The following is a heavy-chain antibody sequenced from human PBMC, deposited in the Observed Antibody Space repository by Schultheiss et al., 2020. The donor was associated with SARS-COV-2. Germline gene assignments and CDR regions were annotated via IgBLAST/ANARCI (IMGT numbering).Heavy chain of an antibody. CDR3: ARGRGSYGYGMDV. V-gene: IGHV3-66*01. D-gene: IGHD1-26*01. Sequence: GGSLRLSCAASGFTFSSYAMSWVRQAPGKGLEWVSVIYSGGSTYYADSVKGRFTISRENAKNSLYLQMNSLRAGDTAVYYCARGRGSYGYGMDVWGQGTTVTVSS. J-gene: IGHJ6*02. CDR2: IYSGGST. CDR1: GFTFSSYA.